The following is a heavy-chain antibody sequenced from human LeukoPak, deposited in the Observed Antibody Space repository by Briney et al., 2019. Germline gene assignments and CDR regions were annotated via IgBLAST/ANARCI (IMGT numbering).Heavy chain of an antibody. D-gene: IGHD1-26*01. J-gene: IGHJ4*02. V-gene: IGHV4-4*07. CDR2: IYTSGST. CDR3: AGGSYPTPEIDY. Sequence: SETLSLTCTVSGGSISSYYWSWIRQPAGKGLEWIGRIYTSGSTNYNPSLKSRVTMSVDTSKNQFSLKLSSVTAADTAVYYCAGGSYPTPEIDYWGQGTLVTVSS. CDR1: GGSISSYY.